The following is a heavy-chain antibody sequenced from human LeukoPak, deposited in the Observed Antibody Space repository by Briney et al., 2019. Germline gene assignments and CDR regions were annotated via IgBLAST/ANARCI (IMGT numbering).Heavy chain of an antibody. CDR2: IYYSGST. J-gene: IGHJ5*02. Sequence: SETLSLTCTVSVGSISSYYWSWIRQPPGKGLEWIGYIYYSGSTNYNPSLKSRVTISVDTSKNQFSLKLSSVTAADTAVYYCARGAPIQLWLHWFDPWGQGTLVTVSS. D-gene: IGHD5-18*01. V-gene: IGHV4-59*01. CDR3: ARGAPIQLWLHWFDP. CDR1: VGSISSYY.